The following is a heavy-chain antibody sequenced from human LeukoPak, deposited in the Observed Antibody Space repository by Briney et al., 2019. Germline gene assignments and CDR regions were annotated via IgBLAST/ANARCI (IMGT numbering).Heavy chain of an antibody. Sequence: GGSLRLSCAASGFTFSTYSMNWVRQAPGKGLEWVSSITSSRIYIYYADSVKGRFTISRDNAKNSLYLQMNSLRAEDTAVYYCARDGSRGNLVTAPDFWGQGTLVTVSS. D-gene: IGHD2-21*02. CDR3: ARDGSRGNLVTAPDF. V-gene: IGHV3-21*01. CDR2: ITSSRIYI. CDR1: GFTFSTYS. J-gene: IGHJ4*02.